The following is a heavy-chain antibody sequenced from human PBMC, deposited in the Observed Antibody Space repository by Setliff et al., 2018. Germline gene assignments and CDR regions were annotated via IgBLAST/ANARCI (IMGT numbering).Heavy chain of an antibody. CDR1: GDPVTSDSYY. CDR3: VRQTSHAGIVIPYYYYFYMDV. J-gene: IGHJ6*03. CDR2: VSYSGSP. D-gene: IGHD1-1*01. V-gene: IGHV4-39*01. Sequence: SETLSLTGIVTGDPVTSDSYYWGWVRQPPGKGLEWVGSVSYSGSPYHNPSLKSRVSLSLDTSENQFSLTLTSVTAADAAVYYCVRQTSHAGIVIPYYYYFYMDVWGTGTTVTVSS.